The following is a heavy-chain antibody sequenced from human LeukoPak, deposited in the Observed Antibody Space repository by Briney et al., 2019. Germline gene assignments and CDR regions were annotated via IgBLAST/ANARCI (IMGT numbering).Heavy chain of an antibody. CDR3: ARENREDTAMVLVGQGAFDI. V-gene: IGHV1-69*13. Sequence: GASVKVSCKASGGAFSSYAISWVRQAPGQGLEWMGGIIPIFGTANYAQKFQGRVTITADESTSTAYMELSSLRSEDTAVYYCARENREDTAMVLVGQGAFDIWGQGTMVTVSS. J-gene: IGHJ3*02. CDR2: IIPIFGTA. D-gene: IGHD5-18*01. CDR1: GGAFSSYA.